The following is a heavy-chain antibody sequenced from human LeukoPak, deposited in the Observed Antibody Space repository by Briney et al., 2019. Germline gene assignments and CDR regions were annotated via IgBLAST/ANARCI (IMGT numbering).Heavy chain of an antibody. Sequence: SVKVSCKTSGYIFTGYYMHWVRQAPGQGLEWMGGIIPIFGTANYAQKFQGRVTITTDESTSTAYMELSSLRSEDTAVYYCARGDLHYYGSGSNYNPSDYWGQGTLVTVSS. CDR1: GYIFTGYY. V-gene: IGHV1-69*05. CDR2: IIPIFGTA. CDR3: ARGDLHYYGSGSNYNPSDY. J-gene: IGHJ4*02. D-gene: IGHD3-10*01.